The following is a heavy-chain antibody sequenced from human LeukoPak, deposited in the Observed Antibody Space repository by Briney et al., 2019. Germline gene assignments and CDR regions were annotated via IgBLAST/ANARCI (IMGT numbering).Heavy chain of an antibody. CDR3: ARGKSPLRRRGSGLFDY. CDR1: GGSFSGYY. V-gene: IGHV4-34*01. J-gene: IGHJ4*02. D-gene: IGHD3-10*01. Sequence: PSETLPLTCAVYGGSFSGYYWSWIRQPPGKGLEWIGEINHSGSTNYNPSLKSRVTISVDTSKNQFSLKLSSVTAADTAVYYCARGKSPLRRRGSGLFDYWGQGTLVTVSS. CDR2: INHSGST.